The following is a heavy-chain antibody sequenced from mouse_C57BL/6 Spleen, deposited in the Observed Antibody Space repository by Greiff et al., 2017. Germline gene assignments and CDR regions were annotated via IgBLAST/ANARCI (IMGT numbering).Heavy chain of an antibody. CDR2: INPSNGGT. V-gene: IGHV1-53*01. D-gene: IGHD1-1*01. CDR3: ARAGYYYGSSYLWYAMDY. J-gene: IGHJ4*01. Sequence: QVQLQQPGTELVKPGASVKLSCKASGYTFTSYWMHWVKQRPGQGLEWIGNINPSNGGTNYNEKFKSKATLTVDKSSSTAYMQLSSLTSEDSAVXYCARAGYYYGSSYLWYAMDYWGQGTSVTVSS. CDR1: GYTFTSYW.